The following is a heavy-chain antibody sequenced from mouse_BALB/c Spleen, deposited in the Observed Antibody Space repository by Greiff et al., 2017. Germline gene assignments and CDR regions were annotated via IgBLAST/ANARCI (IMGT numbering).Heavy chain of an antibody. J-gene: IGHJ3*01. CDR1: GFTFSSFG. Sequence: EVQRVESGGGLVKPGGSLKLSCAASGFTFSSFGMHWVRQAPEKGLEWVAYISSGSSTIYYADTVKGRFTISRDNPKNTLFLQMTSLRSEDTAMYYCARDYGSIFAYWGQGTLVTVSA. D-gene: IGHD1-1*01. V-gene: IGHV5-17*02. CDR3: ARDYGSIFAY. CDR2: ISSGSSTI.